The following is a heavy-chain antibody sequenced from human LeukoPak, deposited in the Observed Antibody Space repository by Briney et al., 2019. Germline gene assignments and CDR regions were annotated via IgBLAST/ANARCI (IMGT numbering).Heavy chain of an antibody. V-gene: IGHV3-21*01. Sequence: GGSLRLSCAASGFTFSSYSMNWVRQAPGKGLEWVSSISSSSSYIYYADSVKGRFTISRDNAKNSLYLQMNSLGAEDTAVYYCARDLDYGEFDYWGQGTLVTVFS. D-gene: IGHD4-17*01. J-gene: IGHJ4*02. CDR2: ISSSSSYI. CDR3: ARDLDYGEFDY. CDR1: GFTFSSYS.